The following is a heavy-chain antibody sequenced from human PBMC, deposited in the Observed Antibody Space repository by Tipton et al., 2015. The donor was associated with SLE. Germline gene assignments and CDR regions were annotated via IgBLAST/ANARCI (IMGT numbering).Heavy chain of an antibody. CDR1: GGSFSDYS. CDR2: INHSGST. V-gene: IGHV4-34*01. D-gene: IGHD2-8*01. Sequence: TLSFTCAVYGGSFSDYSWSWIRQPPGKGLEWIGEINHSGSTNYNPSLKSRVTISIDTSKNQFSLRLSSVTAADTAVYYCARDCTTGVCYTTSFDYWGQGTLVTVSP. J-gene: IGHJ4*02. CDR3: ARDCTTGVCYTTSFDY.